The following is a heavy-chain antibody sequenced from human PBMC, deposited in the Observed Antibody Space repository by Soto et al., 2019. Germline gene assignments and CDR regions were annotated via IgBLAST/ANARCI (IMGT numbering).Heavy chain of an antibody. CDR3: ARAAVAFDAFDL. J-gene: IGHJ3*01. D-gene: IGHD2-15*01. CDR2: TYLRSKWYN. V-gene: IGHV6-1*01. Sequence: RGXEWLGRTYLRSKWYNEYAVSVKSRIAISPDTSKTHFSLQLSSVTPEDTAVYFCARAAVAFDAFDLWGQGTVVTVSS.